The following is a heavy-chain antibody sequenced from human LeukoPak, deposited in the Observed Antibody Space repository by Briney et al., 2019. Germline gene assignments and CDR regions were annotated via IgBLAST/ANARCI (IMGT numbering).Heavy chain of an antibody. CDR2: IRYDGSNK. CDR3: AKDPEPSGDGYNSALDY. Sequence: GGSLRLSCAASGFTFSSYGMHWVRQAPGKGLEWVAFIRYDGSNKYYADSVKGRFTISRDNSKNPLYLQMNSLRAEDTAVYYCAKDPEPSGDGYNSALDYWGQGTLVTVSS. J-gene: IGHJ4*02. V-gene: IGHV3-30*02. CDR1: GFTFSSYG. D-gene: IGHD5-24*01.